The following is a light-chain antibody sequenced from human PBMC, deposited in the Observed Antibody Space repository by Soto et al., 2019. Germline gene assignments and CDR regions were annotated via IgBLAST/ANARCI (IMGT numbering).Light chain of an antibody. CDR2: DAP. Sequence: EIVLTQSPATLSLSPGERATLSCRASQSVSDYLGWYQQSPGHPPRLLVHDAPNRSTGIPARFSGSGSGTGFTLTISSLEPQEFAVYYCQQRRNWPLTFGGGTKVEIK. CDR3: QQRRNWPLT. V-gene: IGKV3-11*01. J-gene: IGKJ4*01. CDR1: QSVSDY.